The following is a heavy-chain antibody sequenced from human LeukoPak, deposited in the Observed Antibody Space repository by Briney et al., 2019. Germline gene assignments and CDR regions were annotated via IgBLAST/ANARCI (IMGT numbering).Heavy chain of an antibody. CDR2: ISYDGSNK. CDR3: ARAKYSDLYYFDY. CDR1: GFTVSSIY. D-gene: IGHD6-6*01. V-gene: IGHV3-30*03. Sequence: GGSLRLSCAVSGFTVSSIYMSWVRQAPGKGLEWVAVISYDGSNKYYADSVKGRFTISRDNSKNTLYLQMNSLRAEDTAVHYCARAKYSDLYYFDYWGQGTLVTVSS. J-gene: IGHJ4*02.